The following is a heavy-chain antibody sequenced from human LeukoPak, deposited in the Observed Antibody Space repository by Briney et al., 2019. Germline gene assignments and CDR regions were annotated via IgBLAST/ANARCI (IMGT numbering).Heavy chain of an antibody. CDR2: ISHSGST. CDR1: GGSFSGYY. J-gene: IGHJ4*02. D-gene: IGHD3-9*01. Sequence: PSETLSLTCAVYGGSFSGYYWSWIRQPPGKGLEWIGEISHSGSTNYNPSLKSRVTISGDTSKKQFSLKLSSVTAADTAVYYCARGPQTYYDILTGLSFWGQGTLVTVSS. V-gene: IGHV4-34*01. CDR3: ARGPQTYYDILTGLSF.